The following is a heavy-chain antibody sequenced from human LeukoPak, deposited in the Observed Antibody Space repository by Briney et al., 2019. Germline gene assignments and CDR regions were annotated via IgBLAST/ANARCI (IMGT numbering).Heavy chain of an antibody. Sequence: ASVKVSCKASGYTFTGYYIHWVRQAPGQGLEWMGWINPNSGGTNSAQKLQGRVTMTTDTSTSTAYMELRSLRSADTAVYYCARGAPPRRSYDSSGYYSYYFDYWGQGTLVTVSS. CDR2: INPNSGGT. V-gene: IGHV1-2*02. CDR1: GYTFTGYY. J-gene: IGHJ4*02. CDR3: ARGAPPRRSYDSSGYYSYYFDY. D-gene: IGHD3-22*01.